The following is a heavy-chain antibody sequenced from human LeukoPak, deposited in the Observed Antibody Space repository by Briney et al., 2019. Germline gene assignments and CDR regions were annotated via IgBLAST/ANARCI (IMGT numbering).Heavy chain of an antibody. CDR3: VKRTMAGVLERRTYYFDY. Sequence: GGSLRLSCAASGFTFANAWMSWVRQAPGKGLEWVGRIRSKTDGGTTDHAAPVKGRFIISRDDSRNTLYLQMNSLRAEDTALYYCVKRTMAGVLERRTYYFDYWGQGSLVTVSP. J-gene: IGHJ4*02. V-gene: IGHV3-15*01. CDR2: IRSKTDGGTT. CDR1: GFTFANAW. D-gene: IGHD2-2*01.